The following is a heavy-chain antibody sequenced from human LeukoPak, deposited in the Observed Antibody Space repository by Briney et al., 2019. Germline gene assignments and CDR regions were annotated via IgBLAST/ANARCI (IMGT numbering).Heavy chain of an antibody. Sequence: KPSETLSLTCTVSGGSISSYYWSWIRQPPGKGLEWIGYIYYSGSTNYNPSLKSRVTIPVAKSKNQFSLKLTSVTAAATPVYYGAKVGRQWLVDVYWFDPWGQGTLVTVSS. CDR3: AKVGRQWLVDVYWFDP. CDR1: GGSISSYY. CDR2: IYYSGST. V-gene: IGHV4-59*01. D-gene: IGHD6-19*01. J-gene: IGHJ5*02.